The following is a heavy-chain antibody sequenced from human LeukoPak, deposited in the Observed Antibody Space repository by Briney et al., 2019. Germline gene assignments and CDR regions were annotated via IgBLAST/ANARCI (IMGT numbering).Heavy chain of an antibody. J-gene: IGHJ4*02. CDR3: ARMAMITDELDY. CDR2: INSNNGDT. V-gene: IGHV1-2*02. D-gene: IGHD5-12*01. Sequence: ASVKVSCEASGYTFSDYYIHWVRQAPGQGLERMGWINSNNGDTNYAQKLQGRVTMTRDTSISTAYMELSRLRSDDTSLYYCARMAMITDELDYWGQGTLVTVSS. CDR1: GYTFSDYY.